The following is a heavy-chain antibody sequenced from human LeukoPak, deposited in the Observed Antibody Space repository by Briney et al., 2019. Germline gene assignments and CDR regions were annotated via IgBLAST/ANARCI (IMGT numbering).Heavy chain of an antibody. CDR2: IIPIFGTA. CDR1: GATFSSYA. Sequence: SVKLSCKASGATFSSYAISWVRQAPGQGLEWMGGIIPIFGTANYAQKFQGRVTITADESTSTAYMELSSLRSEDTAVYYCATTFRDGYNYYYYYYMDVWGKGTTVTISS. J-gene: IGHJ6*03. V-gene: IGHV1-69*13. D-gene: IGHD5-24*01. CDR3: ATTFRDGYNYYYYYYMDV.